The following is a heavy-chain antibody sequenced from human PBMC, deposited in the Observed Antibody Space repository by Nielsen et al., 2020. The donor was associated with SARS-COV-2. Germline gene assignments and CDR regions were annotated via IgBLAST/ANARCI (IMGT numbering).Heavy chain of an antibody. D-gene: IGHD6-13*01. J-gene: IGHJ4*02. V-gene: IGHV5-10-1*01. CDR3: SRPRTDYSSSLGY. CDR2: IDPSDSYT. CDR1: GYSFTSYW. Sequence: KVSCKGSGYSFTSYWIRWVRQMPGKGLEWMGRIDPSDSYTNYRPSFQGHVTITADKSISTAYLKWSSLKAADTAMYYCSRPRTDYSSSLGYCGQGTLVTVSS.